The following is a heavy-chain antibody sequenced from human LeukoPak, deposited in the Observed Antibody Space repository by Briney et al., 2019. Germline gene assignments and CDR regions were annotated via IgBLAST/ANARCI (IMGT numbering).Heavy chain of an antibody. CDR3: ARGPPGDILTGYTFDY. V-gene: IGHV4-59*12. CDR2: IYYSGSI. Sequence: SESLSLTCSVSGGSINSYYWSWIRQPPGKGLEWIGYIYYSGSIKYNPSLKSRVTMSVDTSKNQFSLKLSSVTAADTAVYYCARGPPGDILTGYTFDYWGQGTLVTVSS. CDR1: GGSINSYY. J-gene: IGHJ4*02. D-gene: IGHD3-9*01.